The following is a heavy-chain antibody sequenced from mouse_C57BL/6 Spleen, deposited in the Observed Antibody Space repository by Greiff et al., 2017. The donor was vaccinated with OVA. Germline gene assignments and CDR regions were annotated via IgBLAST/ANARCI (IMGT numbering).Heavy chain of an antibody. CDR1: GYTFTDYY. Sequence: VQLQQSGPELVKPGASVKISCKASGYTFTDYYMNWVKQSHGKSLEWIGDINPNNGGTSYNQKFKGKATLTVDKSSSTAYMELRSLKSEDAAVYYCARTAQATFDYWVQGTTLTVSS. CDR2: INPNNGGT. V-gene: IGHV1-26*01. CDR3: ARTAQATFDY. D-gene: IGHD3-2*02. J-gene: IGHJ2*01.